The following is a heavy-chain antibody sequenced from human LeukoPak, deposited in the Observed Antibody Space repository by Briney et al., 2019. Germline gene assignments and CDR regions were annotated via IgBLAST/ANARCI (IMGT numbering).Heavy chain of an antibody. Sequence: PGGSLRLSCAVSGITLSNYGMSWVRQAPGKGLEWVAGISGSGGGTNYADSVKGRFTISRDNSKNTLYLRMNSLRAEDTAVYYCARDPGGYFDYWGQGTLVTVSS. D-gene: IGHD1-26*01. CDR1: GITLSNYG. J-gene: IGHJ4*02. CDR3: ARDPGGYFDY. CDR2: ISGSGGGT. V-gene: IGHV3-23*01.